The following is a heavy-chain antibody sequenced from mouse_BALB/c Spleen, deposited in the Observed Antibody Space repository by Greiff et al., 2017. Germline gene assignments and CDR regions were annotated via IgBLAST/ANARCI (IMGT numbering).Heavy chain of an antibody. CDR1: GYSITSDYA. D-gene: IGHD1-1*01. J-gene: IGHJ2*01. CDR3: ARNHYYGSSYGFDY. V-gene: IGHV3-2*02. Sequence: EVMLVESGPGLVKPSQSLSLTCTVTGYSITSDYAWNWIRQFPGNKLEWMGYISYSGSTSYNPSLKSRISITRDTSKNQFFLQLNSVTTEDTATYYCARNHYYGSSYGFDYWGQGTTLTVSS. CDR2: ISYSGST.